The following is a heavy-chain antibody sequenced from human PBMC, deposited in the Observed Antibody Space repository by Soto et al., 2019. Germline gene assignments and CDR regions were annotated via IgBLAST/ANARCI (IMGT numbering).Heavy chain of an antibody. CDR1: GGSISSSSYY. J-gene: IGHJ6*02. V-gene: IGHV4-39*01. CDR2: IYYSGST. CDR3: ASQYYYYGMDV. Sequence: QLQLQESGPGLVKPSETLSLTCTVSGGSISSSSYYWGWIRQPPGKGLEWIGSIYYSGSTYYNPSLKSRVTISVDTSKNQFSLKLSSVTAADTAVYYCASQYYYYGMDVWGQGTTVIVSS.